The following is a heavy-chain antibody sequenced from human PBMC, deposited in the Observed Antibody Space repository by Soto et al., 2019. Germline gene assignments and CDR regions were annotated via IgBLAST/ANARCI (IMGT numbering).Heavy chain of an antibody. V-gene: IGHV3-33*01. D-gene: IGHD2-8*02. CDR3: ARIDCTGDNCNPYYHYGMDV. J-gene: IGHJ6*02. CDR1: GFTFHTYG. Sequence: QEQLVESGGGVVQPGRSLRLSCAASGFTFHTYGMHWVRQIPGKGLQWVAIIWYDGSIKYYADSVRGRFTISRDNSKNPLYLQMNSLRDEDTAVYYCARIDCTGDNCNPYYHYGMDVWGQGTTVTVSS. CDR2: IWYDGSIK.